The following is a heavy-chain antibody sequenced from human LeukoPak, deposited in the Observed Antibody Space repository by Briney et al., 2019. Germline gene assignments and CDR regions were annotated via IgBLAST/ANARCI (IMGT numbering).Heavy chain of an antibody. D-gene: IGHD3-10*01. Sequence: PGGSLRLSCAASGFTFSNYAMHWVRQAPGKGLEWVAVISYDGSKKDYADSVKGRFTISRDNSKNTLYLQMNSLRAEDTAVYYCVRWFAAVNDAFDIWGQGTMVTVSS. CDR2: ISYDGSKK. CDR3: VRWFAAVNDAFDI. J-gene: IGHJ3*02. V-gene: IGHV3-30*04. CDR1: GFTFSNYA.